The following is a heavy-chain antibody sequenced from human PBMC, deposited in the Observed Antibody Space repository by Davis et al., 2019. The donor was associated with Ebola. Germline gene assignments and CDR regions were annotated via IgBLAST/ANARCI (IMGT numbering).Heavy chain of an antibody. V-gene: IGHV4-59*08. D-gene: IGHD5-12*01. CDR2: IYYSGST. Sequence: MPSETLSLTCTVSGGPISSYYWRWIRQPPGKGLEWIGYIYYSGSTDYNPSLKSRVTISLDTSKNQFSLKLNSVTAADTAMYYCARSGYTGYDPRINFDFWGQGTLVTVSS. J-gene: IGHJ4*02. CDR3: ARSGYTGYDPRINFDF. CDR1: GGPISSYY.